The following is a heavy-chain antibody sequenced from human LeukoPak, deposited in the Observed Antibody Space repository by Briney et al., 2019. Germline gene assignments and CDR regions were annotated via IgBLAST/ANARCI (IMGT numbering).Heavy chain of an antibody. V-gene: IGHV4-59*01. Sequence: SETLSLTCTVSGVSMSNSYWSRIRQPPGKGLEWIGYVHYSGSTNYNPSLKSRVTISVDTSKDQFSLKLTSVTAADTAVYYCARGNGWYYYWSQGTLVTVSS. D-gene: IGHD6-19*01. J-gene: IGHJ4*02. CDR1: GVSMSNSY. CDR2: VHYSGST. CDR3: ARGNGWYYY.